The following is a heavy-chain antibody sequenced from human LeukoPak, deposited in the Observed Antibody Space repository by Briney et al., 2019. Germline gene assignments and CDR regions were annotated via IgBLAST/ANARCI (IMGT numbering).Heavy chain of an antibody. J-gene: IGHJ6*03. CDR3: ARLGYSSSWYLSPPSTPYYMDV. D-gene: IGHD6-13*01. V-gene: IGHV3-48*03. Sequence: SVKGRFTISRDNAKNSLYLQMNSLRAEDTAVYYCARLGYSSSWYLSPPSTPYYMDVWGKGTTVTVSS.